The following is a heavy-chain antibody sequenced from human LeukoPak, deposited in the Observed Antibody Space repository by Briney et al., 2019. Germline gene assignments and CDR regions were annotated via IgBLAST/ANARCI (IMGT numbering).Heavy chain of an antibody. CDR1: GFTFSSYS. CDR2: ISSSSSYI. Sequence: GGSLRLSCAASGFTFSSYSMNWVRQAPGKGLEWVSSISSSSSYIYYAASVKGRFTISRDNAKNSLYLQMNSLRAEDTAVYYCARDIFCSSTSYHYYYYMDVWGKGTTVTVSS. V-gene: IGHV3-21*01. D-gene: IGHD2-2*01. J-gene: IGHJ6*03. CDR3: ARDIFCSSTSYHYYYYMDV.